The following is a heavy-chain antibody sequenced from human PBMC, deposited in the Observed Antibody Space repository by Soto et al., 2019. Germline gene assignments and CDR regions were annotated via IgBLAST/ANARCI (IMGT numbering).Heavy chain of an antibody. CDR3: ARDILRFLNGMDV. V-gene: IGHV3-21*01. D-gene: IGHD3-3*01. CDR1: GFTFSSYS. CDR2: ISSSSSYI. Sequence: EVQLVESGGGLVKPGGSLRLSCAASGFTFSSYSMNWVRQAPGKGLEWVSSISSSSSYIYYADSVEGRFTISRDNAKNSLYLQMNSLRAEDTAVYYCARDILRFLNGMDVWGQGTTVTVSS. J-gene: IGHJ6*02.